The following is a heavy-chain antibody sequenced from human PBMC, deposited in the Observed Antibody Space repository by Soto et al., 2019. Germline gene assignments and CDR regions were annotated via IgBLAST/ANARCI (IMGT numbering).Heavy chain of an antibody. CDR1: GGTFSSYA. Sequence: GASVKVSCKASGGTFSSYAISWVRQAPGQGLEWMGGIVPIFGTANYAQKFQGRVTITADESTSTAYMELSSLSSEDTAVYYCAIQVYYASRSYFYMVSWGKGTTVTVS. CDR3: AIQVYYASRSYFYMVS. J-gene: IGHJ6*03. CDR2: IVPIFGTA. D-gene: IGHD3-22*01. V-gene: IGHV1-69*13.